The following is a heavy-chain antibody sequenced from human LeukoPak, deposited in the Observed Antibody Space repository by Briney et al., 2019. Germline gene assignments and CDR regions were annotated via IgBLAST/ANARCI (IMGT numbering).Heavy chain of an antibody. V-gene: IGHV1-8*01. CDR1: GYTFTSYD. Sequence: ASVKVSCKASGYTFTSYDINWVRQATGQGLEWMGWMNPNSGNTGYAQKFQGRVTMTRNTSISTAYMELSSLRSEDTAVYYCARDSGTTGEVKFDPWGQGTLVTVSS. CDR3: ARDSGTTGEVKFDP. J-gene: IGHJ5*02. D-gene: IGHD3-10*01. CDR2: MNPNSGNT.